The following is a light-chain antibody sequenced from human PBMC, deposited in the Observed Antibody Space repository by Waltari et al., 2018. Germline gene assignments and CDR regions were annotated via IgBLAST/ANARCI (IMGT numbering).Light chain of an antibody. CDR2: DAS. V-gene: IGKV3-11*01. CDR1: QGISRY. J-gene: IGKJ4*01. CDR3: QQSSEQPVT. Sequence: EIVLTQSPATLSLSTGGSDTLACRASQGISRYLGWYQQKLGQAPRRLIYDASNRATGIPARFSGSGSGTDFTLTISSLEPEDFAVYYCQQSSEQPVTFGGGTKVEIK.